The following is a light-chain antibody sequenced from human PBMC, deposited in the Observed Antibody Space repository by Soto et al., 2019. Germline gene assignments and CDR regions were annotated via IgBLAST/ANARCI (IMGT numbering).Light chain of an antibody. CDR1: MRDVGAYNL. V-gene: IGLV2-23*01. CDR3: CSYTDGSSLL. Sequence: QSVLTQPASVSGSAGQSITISCSGTMRDVGAYNLVSWYQQHPGKAPKLIIYEGNKRPSGVSNRFSGSRSGNTASLTISGLQAEDEADYYCCSYTDGSSLLFGGGTQLTVL. J-gene: IGLJ3*02. CDR2: EGN.